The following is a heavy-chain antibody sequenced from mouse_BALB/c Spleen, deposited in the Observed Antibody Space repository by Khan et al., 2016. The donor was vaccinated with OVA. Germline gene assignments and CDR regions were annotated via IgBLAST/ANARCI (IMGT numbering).Heavy chain of an antibody. CDR2: IDPFSGGT. J-gene: IGHJ3*01. CDR3: TRHDYVGGFTY. V-gene: IGHV1S135*01. CDR1: GYSFTSYY. D-gene: IGHD2-4*01. Sequence: EVQLQESGPELMKPGASVKISCKASGYSFTSYYIHWVMQSHGKSLEWIGYIDPFSGGTSYNQKFKGKATLTVDKSSSTAYLHLSNLTSEDSAVYDCTRHDYVGGFTYWGQGTLVTVAA.